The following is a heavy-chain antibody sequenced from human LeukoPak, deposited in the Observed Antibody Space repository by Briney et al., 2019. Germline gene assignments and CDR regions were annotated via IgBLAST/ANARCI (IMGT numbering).Heavy chain of an antibody. Sequence: SVKVSCKASGGTFTSYAISWVRQAPGQGLEWMGGIIPIFGTANYAQKFQGRVTITTDESTSTAYMELGSLRSEDTAVYYCARVGDSSGYYYYYYMDVWGKGTTVTVSS. V-gene: IGHV1-69*05. J-gene: IGHJ6*03. D-gene: IGHD3-22*01. CDR3: ARVGDSSGYYYYYYMDV. CDR2: IIPIFGTA. CDR1: GGTFTSYA.